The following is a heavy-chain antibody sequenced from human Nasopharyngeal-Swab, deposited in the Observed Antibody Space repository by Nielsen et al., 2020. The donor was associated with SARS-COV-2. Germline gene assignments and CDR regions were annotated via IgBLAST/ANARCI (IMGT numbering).Heavy chain of an antibody. CDR2: IIPILGIA. J-gene: IGHJ6*02. V-gene: IGHV1-69*04. CDR3: ARAAILFGMDV. D-gene: IGHD3-3*01. Sequence: WVRQAPGQGLEWMGRIIPILGIANYAQKFQGRVTITADKSTSTAYMELSSLRSEDTDVYYCARAAILFGMDVWGQGTTVTVS.